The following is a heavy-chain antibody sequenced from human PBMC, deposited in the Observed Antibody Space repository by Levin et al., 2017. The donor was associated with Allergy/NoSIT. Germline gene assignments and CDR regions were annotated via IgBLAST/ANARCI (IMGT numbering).Heavy chain of an antibody. D-gene: IGHD4-23*01. V-gene: IGHV1-3*01. CDR1: GYTFTHDA. CDR3: ARGTYGGWFDP. J-gene: IGHJ5*02. Sequence: ASVKVSCKASGYTFTHDAIHWVRQAPAQRPEWMGWIYGGSGDTKHSQKFQGRLTFSRDISAATASMELTSLTSEDTAVYYCARGTYGGWFDPWGQGTLVTVSS. CDR2: IYGGSGDT.